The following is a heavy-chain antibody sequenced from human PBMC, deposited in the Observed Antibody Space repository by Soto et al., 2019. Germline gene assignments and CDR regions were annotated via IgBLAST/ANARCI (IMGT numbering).Heavy chain of an antibody. J-gene: IGHJ4*02. CDR3: AAGGCSGGSCYSH. D-gene: IGHD2-15*01. CDR2: IIPILGIA. V-gene: IGHV1-69*02. CDR1: GGTFSSYT. Sequence: QVPLVQSGAEVKKPGSSVKVSCKASGGTFSSYTISWVRQAPGQGLEWMGRIIPILGIANYAQKFQGRVTITADKSTSTAYMELSSLRSEDTAVYYCAAGGCSGGSCYSHWGQGTLVTVSS.